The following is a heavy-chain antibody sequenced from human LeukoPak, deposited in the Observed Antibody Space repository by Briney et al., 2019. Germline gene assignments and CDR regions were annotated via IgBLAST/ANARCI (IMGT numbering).Heavy chain of an antibody. J-gene: IGHJ4*02. V-gene: IGHV4-34*01. Sequence: SETLSLTCAVYGGSFSGYYWSWIRQPPGKGLEWIGEINHSGSTNYNPSLKSRVTISVDTSKNQFSLKLSSVTAADTAVYYCARARDGYNGKDYWGQGTLATVSS. CDR1: GGSFSGYY. CDR2: INHSGST. CDR3: ARARDGYNGKDY. D-gene: IGHD5-24*01.